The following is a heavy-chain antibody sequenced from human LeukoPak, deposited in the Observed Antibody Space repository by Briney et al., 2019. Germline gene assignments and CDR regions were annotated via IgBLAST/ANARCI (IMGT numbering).Heavy chain of an antibody. V-gene: IGHV1-2*02. CDR2: INPNNGDT. CDR3: ARDPKIVHVAVNWFDP. J-gene: IGHJ5*02. D-gene: IGHD2/OR15-2a*01. CDR1: GYTFIDYY. Sequence: ASVKVSCKASGYTFIDYYIHWVRQAPGQGLEWMGWINPNNGDTNYAQKFQGRVTMTRDTSISTAYMELSRLTSDDTAVYYCARDPKIVHVAVNWFDPWGQGTLVTVSS.